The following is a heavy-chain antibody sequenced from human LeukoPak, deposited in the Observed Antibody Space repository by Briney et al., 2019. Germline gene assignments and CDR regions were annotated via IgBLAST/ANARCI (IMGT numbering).Heavy chain of an antibody. Sequence: SETLSLTCTVSGGSVSSSDYYWGWLRQSPGKGLEWIGNVYYSGSTYYNPSLKSRVTISVDTSKNQFSLRLDSVTAEDTAVYYCSTPNPAAATNWGQGTLVTVSS. J-gene: IGHJ4*02. V-gene: IGHV4-39*07. CDR1: GGSVSSSDYY. CDR2: VYYSGST. CDR3: STPNPAAATN. D-gene: IGHD6-13*01.